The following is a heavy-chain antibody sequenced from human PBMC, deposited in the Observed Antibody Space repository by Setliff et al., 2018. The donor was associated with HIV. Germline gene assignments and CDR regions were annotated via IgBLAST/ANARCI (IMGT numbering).Heavy chain of an antibody. J-gene: IGHJ4*02. CDR3: ARGGFKWSGSYADY. CDR1: GGSFSDYY. V-gene: IGHV4-34*01. Sequence: SETLSLTCAVRGGSFSDYYWTWIRQPPGKGLEWIGEIKHSGSTNYNPSLKSQVTISVDTAKNQFSLNLTSVTAADTAVYYCARGGFKWSGSYADYWCQGTLVTVSS. CDR2: IKHSGST. D-gene: IGHD1-26*01.